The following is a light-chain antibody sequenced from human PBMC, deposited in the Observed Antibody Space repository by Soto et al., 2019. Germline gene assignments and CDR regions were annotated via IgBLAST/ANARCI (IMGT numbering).Light chain of an antibody. Sequence: QSALTQPASVSGSPGQSITISCTGTSSDIGAYNDVSWYQQHPGKAPKLMIYDVTNRPSGISNRFSGSRSGHTASLSISGLQAEDEADYYCSSFSSAIAFVFGTGTKLTVL. CDR3: SSFSSAIAFV. CDR2: DVT. CDR1: SSDIGAYND. V-gene: IGLV2-14*01. J-gene: IGLJ1*01.